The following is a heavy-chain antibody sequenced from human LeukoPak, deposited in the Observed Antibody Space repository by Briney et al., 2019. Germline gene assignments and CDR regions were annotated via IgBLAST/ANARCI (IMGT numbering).Heavy chain of an antibody. CDR2: IYYSGST. CDR1: GGSISSYY. D-gene: IGHD1-26*01. CDR3: ARGQSGSYPN. Sequence: SETLCLTCTVSGGSISSYYWSWIRQPPGKGLEWIGSIYYSGSTYYNPSLKSRVTISVDTSKNQFSLKLSSVTAADTAVYYCARGQSGSYPNWGQGTLVTVSS. V-gene: IGHV4-59*12. J-gene: IGHJ4*02.